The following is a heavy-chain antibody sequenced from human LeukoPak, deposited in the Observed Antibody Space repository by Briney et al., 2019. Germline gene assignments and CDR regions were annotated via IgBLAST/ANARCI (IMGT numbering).Heavy chain of an antibody. J-gene: IGHJ6*03. D-gene: IGHD2-15*01. CDR3: ARDLGLMDCSGGSCSYYYYYYMDV. V-gene: IGHV1-18*01. CDR2: ISVYNGNT. CDR1: GYTFTSYG. Sequence: GASVKVSCKASGYTFTSYGISWVRQAPGQGLEWMGWISVYNGNTNYAQTLQGRVTMTTDTSTSTAYMELRSLRSDDTAVYYCARDLGLMDCSGGSCSYYYYYYMDVWGKGTTVTISS.